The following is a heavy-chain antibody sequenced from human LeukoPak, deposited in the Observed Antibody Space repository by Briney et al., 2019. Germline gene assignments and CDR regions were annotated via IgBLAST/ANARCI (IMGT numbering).Heavy chain of an antibody. CDR2: IIPIFGTA. V-gene: IGHV1-69*13. Sequence: GASVKVSCKASGGTFSSYAISWVRQAPGQGLEWMGGIIPIFGTANYAQKFQGRVTIIADESTSTAYMELSSLRSEDTAVYYCARAAVVVVVAATSWFDPWGQGTLVTVSS. CDR3: ARAAVVVVVAATSWFDP. CDR1: GGTFSSYA. D-gene: IGHD2-15*01. J-gene: IGHJ5*02.